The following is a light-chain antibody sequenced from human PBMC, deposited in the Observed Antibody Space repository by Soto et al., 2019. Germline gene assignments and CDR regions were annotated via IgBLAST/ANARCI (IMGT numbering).Light chain of an antibody. V-gene: IGKV1-5*03. CDR1: QSISSW. J-gene: IGKJ1*01. CDR3: PLYHLHLEP. CDR2: KAS. Sequence: DIQMTQSPSTLSASVGDRVTITCRASQSISSWLAWYQQKPGKAPKLLIYKASTLKSGVPSRFSGSLSGTELHPTISSLHADPSAPHYRPLYHLHLEPSGHGTKV.